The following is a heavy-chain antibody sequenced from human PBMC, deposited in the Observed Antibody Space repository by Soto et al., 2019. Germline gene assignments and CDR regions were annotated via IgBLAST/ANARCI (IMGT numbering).Heavy chain of an antibody. D-gene: IGHD4-17*01. J-gene: IGHJ3*02. CDR2: ILPIFGTA. Sequence: QVQLVQSGAEVKKPGSSMKVSCKASGCTFSTSSINWVRQAPGQRPEWMGNILPIFGTADYAQKFQDRVTITADKSKNPAYMELRSLVSEDTAVYYCARGHAYGGNSDACDIWGQGTVVTVSS. CDR3: ARGHAYGGNSDACDI. V-gene: IGHV1-69*14. CDR1: GCTFSTSS.